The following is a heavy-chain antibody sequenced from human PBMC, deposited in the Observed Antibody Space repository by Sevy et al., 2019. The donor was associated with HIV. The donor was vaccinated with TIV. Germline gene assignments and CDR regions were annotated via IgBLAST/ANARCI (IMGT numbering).Heavy chain of an antibody. Sequence: ASVKLSCKASGGTFSSYAISWVRQAPGQGLEWMGGIIPIFGTANYAQKFQGRVTITADESTSTAYMELSSLRSEDTAVYYCARESRYYDFWSGYYSHYYYYGMDVWGQGTTVTVSS. CDR2: IIPIFGTA. CDR3: ARESRYYDFWSGYYSHYYYYGMDV. CDR1: GGTFSSYA. J-gene: IGHJ6*02. D-gene: IGHD3-3*01. V-gene: IGHV1-69*13.